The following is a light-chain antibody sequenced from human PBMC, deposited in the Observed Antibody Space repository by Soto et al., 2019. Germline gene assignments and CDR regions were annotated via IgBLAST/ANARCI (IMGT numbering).Light chain of an antibody. Sequence: DIQMTQSPSSVSASVGARVTITCRASQGISSWLAWYQQKPGKAPKLLIYAASSLQSGAPSSFSGSAAATAVTLTISSLHRVKYDCQQANCFTQSSGQETKLVIK. CDR3: QQANCFTQS. V-gene: IGKV1-12*01. CDR1: QGISSW. J-gene: IGKJ2*01. CDR2: AAS.